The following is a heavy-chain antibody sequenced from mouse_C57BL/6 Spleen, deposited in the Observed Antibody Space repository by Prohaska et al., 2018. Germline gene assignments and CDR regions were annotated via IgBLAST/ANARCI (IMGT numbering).Heavy chain of an antibody. V-gene: IGHV1-15*01. CDR3: TGNYYGH. CDR1: GYTFTDYE. D-gene: IGHD1-1*01. CDR2: IDPETGGT. J-gene: IGHJ4*01. Sequence: QVQLQQSGAELVRPGASVTLSCKALGYTFTDYEMHWVKQTHVHGLEWIGAIDPETGGTAYNQKFKGKAILTADKSSSTAYMELRSLTSEDSAVYYCTGNYYGHWGQGTSVTVSS.